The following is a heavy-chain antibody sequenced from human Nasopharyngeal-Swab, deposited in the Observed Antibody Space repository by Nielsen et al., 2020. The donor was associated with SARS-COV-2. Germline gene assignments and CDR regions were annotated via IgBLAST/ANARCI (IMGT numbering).Heavy chain of an antibody. D-gene: IGHD3-10*01. J-gene: IGHJ4*02. Sequence: GESLKISCAASGFTFRCYSMNWVRQAPGKGVEWVSSISSSNSYIYHADSVKGRFTISRDNAKNSLYLQMNSLRAEDTAVYYCARGVGAYGSGPLFDYWGQGTLVTVSS. CDR2: ISSSNSYI. CDR3: ARGVGAYGSGPLFDY. V-gene: IGHV3-21*01. CDR1: GFTFRCYS.